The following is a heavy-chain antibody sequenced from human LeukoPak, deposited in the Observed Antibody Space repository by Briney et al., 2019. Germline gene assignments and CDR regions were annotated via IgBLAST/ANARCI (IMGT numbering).Heavy chain of an antibody. CDR1: GFTFSSYA. Sequence: GRSLRLSCAASGFTFSSYAMHWVRQAPGKGLKWVAVISYDGSNKYYADSVKGRFTISRDNSKNTLYLQMNSLRAEDTAVYYCARVDSSSYDYWGQGTLVTVSS. D-gene: IGHD6-13*01. CDR2: ISYDGSNK. J-gene: IGHJ4*02. CDR3: ARVDSSSYDY. V-gene: IGHV3-30*04.